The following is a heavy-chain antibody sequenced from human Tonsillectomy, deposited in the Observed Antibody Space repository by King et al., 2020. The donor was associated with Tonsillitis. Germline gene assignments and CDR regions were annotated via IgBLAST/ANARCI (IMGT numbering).Heavy chain of an antibody. CDR3: ARGFPEDFYNIGVYPPWFDH. CDR2: IYHSVTT. J-gene: IGHJ5*02. CDR1: GYSIRSGYY. Sequence: QLQESGPGLVKPSETLSLTCAVSGYSIRSGYYWGWIRQPPGKGLEWIGSIYHSVTTFYNPSLKSRAAISVDTSKNQFSLKLSPVTAADTAVYYCARGFPEDFYNIGVYPPWFDHWGQGTRVTVSS. D-gene: IGHD2/OR15-2a*01. V-gene: IGHV4-38-2*01.